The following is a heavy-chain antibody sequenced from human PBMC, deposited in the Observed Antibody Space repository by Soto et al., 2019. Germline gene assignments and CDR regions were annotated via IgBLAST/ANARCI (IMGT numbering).Heavy chain of an antibody. CDR2: ISHDEGNK. V-gene: IGHV3-30-3*01. CDR3: ARGASDFWGGYPEIHFFDS. CDR1: EFTFSTYP. D-gene: IGHD3-3*01. Sequence: QVLLVESGGGVVQPGGSLRLSCAASEFTFSTYPMHWVRQAPGKGLEWVAVISHDEGNKYYGDSMKGRFTISRDNSKNTLYLQMNSLRGDDTGVYYCARGASDFWGGYPEIHFFDSLGQGTLVTVSS. J-gene: IGHJ4*02.